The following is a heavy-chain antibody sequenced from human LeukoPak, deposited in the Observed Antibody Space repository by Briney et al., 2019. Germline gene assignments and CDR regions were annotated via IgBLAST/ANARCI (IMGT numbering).Heavy chain of an antibody. CDR1: GGSISSGVYY. CDR3: ARGGQDIVVVPAAMGFDP. CDR2: IYYSGST. D-gene: IGHD2-2*01. Sequence: PSQTLSLTCTVSGGSISSGVYYWSWIRQPPGKGREWIGYIYYSGSTYYNPSLKSRVTISVDTSKNQFSLKLSSVTAADAAVYYCARGGQDIVVVPAAMGFDPWGQGTLVTVSS. V-gene: IGHV4-30-4*01. J-gene: IGHJ5*02.